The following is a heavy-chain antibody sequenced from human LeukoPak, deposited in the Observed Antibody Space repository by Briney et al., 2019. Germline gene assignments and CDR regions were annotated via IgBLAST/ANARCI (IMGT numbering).Heavy chain of an antibody. V-gene: IGHV1-69*13. CDR2: IIPIFGTA. CDR3: ARGGWELQEFDY. CDR1: GGTFSSHA. J-gene: IGHJ4*02. D-gene: IGHD1-26*01. Sequence: SVKVSCKASGGTFSSHAISWVRQAPGQGLEWMGGIIPIFGTANYAQKFQGRVTITADESTSTAYMELSSLRSEDTAVYYCARGGWELQEFDYWGQGTLVTVSS.